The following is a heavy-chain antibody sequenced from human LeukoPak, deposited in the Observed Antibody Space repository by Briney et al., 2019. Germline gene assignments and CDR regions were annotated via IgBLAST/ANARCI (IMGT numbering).Heavy chain of an antibody. CDR1: GGSISSYY. Sequence: SETLSLTCTVSGGSISSYYWSWIRLPAGKGLEWIGRIYTSGSTNYNPSLKSRVTMSVDTSKNQFSLKLSSVTAADTAVYYCAGDGYSSSTSFDYWGQGTLVTVSS. J-gene: IGHJ4*02. V-gene: IGHV4-4*07. CDR2: IYTSGST. D-gene: IGHD6-6*01. CDR3: AGDGYSSSTSFDY.